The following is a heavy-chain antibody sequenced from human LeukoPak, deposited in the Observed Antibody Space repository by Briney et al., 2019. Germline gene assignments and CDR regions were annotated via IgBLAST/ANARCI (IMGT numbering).Heavy chain of an antibody. J-gene: IGHJ4*02. D-gene: IGHD6-6*01. CDR2: TRNRANSYTF. CDR3: AGGSSSGFFDY. CDR1: VFTFRSYA. V-gene: IGHV3-72*01. Sequence: PGGSLRLSCVAWVFTFRSYAMHWVRQAPGKGLESGGRTRNRANSYTFAYAAAVRGKFTISRDNPKTTLYLEMNRLKAEDAAVYYCAGGSSSGFFDYWGLGTLVTVSS.